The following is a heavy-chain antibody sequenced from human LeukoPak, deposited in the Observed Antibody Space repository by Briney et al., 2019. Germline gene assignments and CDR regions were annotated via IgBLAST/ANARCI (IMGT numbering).Heavy chain of an antibody. CDR1: GGSIRSAGYY. CDR3: ARKSRGYDFPWFDP. Sequence: SETLSLTCTVSGGSIRSAGYYWGWLRQHPEKGLEWIGHIYSSGSTYYNPSLKSRVTISVDPSKNQFSLNLTAVTAADTAVYYCARKSRGYDFPWFDPWGQGILGTVSS. CDR2: IYSSGST. D-gene: IGHD5-12*01. V-gene: IGHV4-31*03. J-gene: IGHJ5*02.